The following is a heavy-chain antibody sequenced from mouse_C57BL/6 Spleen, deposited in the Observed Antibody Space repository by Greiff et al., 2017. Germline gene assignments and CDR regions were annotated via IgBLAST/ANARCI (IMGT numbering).Heavy chain of an antibody. CDR3: AENWDDYYAMDY. D-gene: IGHD4-1*01. Sequence: QVQLQQSGAELAKPGASVKLSCKASGYTFTSYWMHWVKQRPGQGLEWIGYINPSSGYTKYNQKFKDKATLTADKSSSTAYMQLSSLTYEDYAVYYCAENWDDYYAMDYWGQGTPGTVSS. J-gene: IGHJ4*01. V-gene: IGHV1-7*01. CDR2: INPSSGYT. CDR1: GYTFTSYW.